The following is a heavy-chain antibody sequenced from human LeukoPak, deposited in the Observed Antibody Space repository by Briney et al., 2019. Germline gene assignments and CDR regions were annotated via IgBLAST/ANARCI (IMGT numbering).Heavy chain of an antibody. CDR2: ISYDGSNK. CDR1: GFTFSSYG. CDR3: VREGGSGWYSGWFDP. J-gene: IGHJ5*02. D-gene: IGHD6-19*01. Sequence: GGSLRLSCAASGFTFSSYGMHWVRQAPGKGLEWVAVISYDGSNKYYADSVKGRFTISRDNSKNTLYLQMNSLRAEDTAVYYCVREGGSGWYSGWFDPWGQGTLVTVSS. V-gene: IGHV3-30*03.